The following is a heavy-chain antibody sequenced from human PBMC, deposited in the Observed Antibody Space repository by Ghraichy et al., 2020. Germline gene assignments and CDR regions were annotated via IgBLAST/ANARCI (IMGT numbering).Heavy chain of an antibody. J-gene: IGHJ2*01. V-gene: IGHV4-4*07. CDR3: ARETEIHSGDYSYWYFYL. CDR1: GASIRSHF. CDR2: ISWST. D-gene: IGHD3-22*01. Sequence: SQTLSLTCTVSGASIRSHFWSWIRQPAGKGLEWIGRISWSTNYNPSLKSRVTMSVDTSNNQFSLMLDSVTAADTAVYFCARETEIHSGDYSYWYFYLWGRGTLVTVSS.